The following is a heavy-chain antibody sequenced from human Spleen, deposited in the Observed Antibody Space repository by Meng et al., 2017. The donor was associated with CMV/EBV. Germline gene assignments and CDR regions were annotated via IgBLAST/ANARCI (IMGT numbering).Heavy chain of an antibody. D-gene: IGHD2-21*02. CDR2: IWHDGSDK. Sequence: LTCAASGFTFCRYGMHWVRQTPGKGLEWVAVIWHDGSDKYYGDPMKGRFTISRDNSKNTLYLQMNSLRAEDTAVYYCAKDQGTDFYYDAMDVWGPGTPFPFSS. CDR3: AKDQGTDFYYDAMDV. J-gene: IGHJ6*02. V-gene: IGHV3-33*06. CDR1: GFTFCRYG.